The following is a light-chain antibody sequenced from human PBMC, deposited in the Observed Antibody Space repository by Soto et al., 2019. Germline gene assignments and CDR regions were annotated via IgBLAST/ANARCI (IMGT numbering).Light chain of an antibody. CDR2: AAS. V-gene: IGKV1-8*01. J-gene: IGKJ3*01. CDR3: QQYFGYPFT. Sequence: AIEMTQSPSSVSGSIGDRVSITCRASQVIGRSFAWYQQKPGKAPKLLIYAASTLQSGVPSRFSGSGSGTDFTLTITSLQSEDFATYYCQQYFGYPFTFGPGTIVDI. CDR1: QVIGRS.